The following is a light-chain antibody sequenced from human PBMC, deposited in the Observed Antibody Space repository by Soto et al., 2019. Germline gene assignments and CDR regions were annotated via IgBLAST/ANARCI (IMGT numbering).Light chain of an antibody. CDR3: YSYTSSATNWV. V-gene: IGLV2-11*01. CDR2: NVN. Sequence: QSALIQPPSVSGPPGQAVTISCTGTSSDVGSYDYVSWYQQHPGTVPKPMMYNVNTQPSGVPDRFSGSKSGKMASMTISGLQAADEADYYWYSYTSSATNWVFGGGTKVTVL. J-gene: IGLJ3*02. CDR1: SSDVGSYDY.